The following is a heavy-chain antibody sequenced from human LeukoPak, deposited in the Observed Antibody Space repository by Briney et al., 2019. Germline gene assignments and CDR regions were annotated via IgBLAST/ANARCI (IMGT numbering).Heavy chain of an antibody. CDR1: GGSISSYY. D-gene: IGHD6-13*01. J-gene: IGHJ4*02. Sequence: SETLSLTCTVSGGSISSYYWSGIPQPPGKGLEWIGYIYYSGSTNYNPSLKSRVTISVDTSKNEFSLKLSSVTAADTAVYYCARHLYNSSWYALNFDYWGQGTLVTVSS. V-gene: IGHV4-59*08. CDR3: ARHLYNSSWYALNFDY. CDR2: IYYSGST.